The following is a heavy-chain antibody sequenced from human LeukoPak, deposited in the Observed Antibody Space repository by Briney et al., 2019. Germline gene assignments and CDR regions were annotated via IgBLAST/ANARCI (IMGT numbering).Heavy chain of an antibody. D-gene: IGHD3-22*01. Sequence: GGSLRLSCAASGFAASGFTFSTFGMHWVRQAPGKGLEWVSAISGSGGSTYYADSVKGRFTISRDNSKNTLYLQMNSLRAEDTAVYYCAPTHYDSSFFDPWGQGTLVTVSS. V-gene: IGHV3-23*01. CDR1: GFAASGFTFSTFG. CDR2: ISGSGGST. J-gene: IGHJ5*02. CDR3: APTHYDSSFFDP.